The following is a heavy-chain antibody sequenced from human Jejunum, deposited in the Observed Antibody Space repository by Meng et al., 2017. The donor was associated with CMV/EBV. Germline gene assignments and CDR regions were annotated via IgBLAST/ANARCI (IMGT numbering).Heavy chain of an antibody. D-gene: IGHD2-2*01. V-gene: IGHV3-23*03. CDR3: ARVSCSGHSCYYDD. Sequence: ASGLIFSRYALSWVRRAPGKGLEWISVTYSGGSAYYADPVKGRFTVSREDSKNTLYLQMNSLRVEDTAMYYCARVSCSGHSCYYDDWGQGALVTVSS. CDR1: GLIFSRYA. J-gene: IGHJ4*02. CDR2: TYSGGSA.